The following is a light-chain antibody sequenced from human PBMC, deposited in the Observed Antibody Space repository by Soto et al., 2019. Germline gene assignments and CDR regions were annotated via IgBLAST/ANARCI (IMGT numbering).Light chain of an antibody. CDR1: SSNIGDNY. V-gene: IGLV1-51*01. J-gene: IGLJ7*01. CDR3: GTWDSSLSVAV. Sequence: QSELTQPPSVSAAAGQKVTIYCSGSSSNIGDNYVSWYQQVPGTAPKLLIYDNDQRSSGTPDRFSAYKSGTSATLGITGLKTGDEADYYCGTWDSSLSVAVFGGGTQLTVL. CDR2: DND.